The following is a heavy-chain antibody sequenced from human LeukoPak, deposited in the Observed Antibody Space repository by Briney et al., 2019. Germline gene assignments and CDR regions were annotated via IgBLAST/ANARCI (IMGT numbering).Heavy chain of an antibody. CDR3: VKDSLPRGYTYGYAGY. D-gene: IGHD5-18*01. Sequence: PGGSLRLSCSASGFIFSGSVMQWVRQAPGKGLEYISAISGDGGSTYYADSVKGRFTISRDNSKNTLYLQINSLRTEDTAVFYCVKDSLPRGYTYGYAGYWGQGTLVTVSS. V-gene: IGHV3-64D*06. CDR1: GFIFSGSV. CDR2: ISGDGGST. J-gene: IGHJ4*02.